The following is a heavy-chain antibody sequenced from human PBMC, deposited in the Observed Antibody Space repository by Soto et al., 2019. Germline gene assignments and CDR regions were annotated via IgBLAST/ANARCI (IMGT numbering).Heavy chain of an antibody. J-gene: IGHJ5*02. CDR2: ISGSGDNT. Sequence: GGSLRLSCAASGFTFSNYAMSWVRQAPGKGLEWVSAISGSGDNTYYADSVKGRFTISRDNSKSILYLQMNSLRAEDTAVYYCAKDRGDIVAPFDLWGQGIVVTVS. CDR1: GFTFSNYA. V-gene: IGHV3-23*01. CDR3: AKDRGDIVAPFDL. D-gene: IGHD2-15*01.